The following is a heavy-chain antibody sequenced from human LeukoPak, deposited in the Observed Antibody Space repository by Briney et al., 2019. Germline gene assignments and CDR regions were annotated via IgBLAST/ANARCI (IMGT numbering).Heavy chain of an antibody. D-gene: IGHD6-19*01. CDR3: AKEGRGVAVAGTGDAFDI. Sequence: PGGSLRLSCAASGFTFSSYSMNWVRQAPGKGLEWVSSISSSSSYIYYADSVKGRFTISRDNAKNSLYLQMNSLRAEDTAVYYCAKEGRGVAVAGTGDAFDIWGQGTMVTVSS. CDR1: GFTFSSYS. CDR2: ISSSSSYI. J-gene: IGHJ3*02. V-gene: IGHV3-21*01.